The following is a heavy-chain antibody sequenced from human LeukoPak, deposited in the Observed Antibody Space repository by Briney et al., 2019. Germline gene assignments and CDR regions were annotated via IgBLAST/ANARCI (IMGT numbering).Heavy chain of an antibody. Sequence: SETLSLTCTVSGGSISSSSYYWGWIRQPPGKGLEWIGSIYYSGSTYYNPSLKSRVTIPVATPKNQFSLKLSSVTAADTAVYYCARHRYNYDAFDIWGQGTMVTVSS. CDR2: IYYSGST. CDR3: ARHRYNYDAFDI. D-gene: IGHD1-20*01. J-gene: IGHJ3*02. V-gene: IGHV4-39*07. CDR1: GGSISSSSYY.